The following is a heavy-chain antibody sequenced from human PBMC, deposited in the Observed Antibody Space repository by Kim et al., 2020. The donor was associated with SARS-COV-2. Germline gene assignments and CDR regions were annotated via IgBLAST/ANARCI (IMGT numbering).Heavy chain of an antibody. Sequence: GGSLRLSCAASGFTFSSYAMHWVRQAPGKGLEWVAVISYDGSNKYYADSVKGRFTISRDNSKNTLYLQMNSLRAEDTAVYYCARDLFRYYYGSGSYYNPWFDPWGQGTLVTVSS. CDR1: GFTFSSYA. CDR2: ISYDGSNK. V-gene: IGHV3-30*04. CDR3: ARDLFRYYYGSGSYYNPWFDP. J-gene: IGHJ5*02. D-gene: IGHD3-10*01.